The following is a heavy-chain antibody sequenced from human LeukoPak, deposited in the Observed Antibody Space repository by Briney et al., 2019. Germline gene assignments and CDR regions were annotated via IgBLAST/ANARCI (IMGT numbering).Heavy chain of an antibody. V-gene: IGHV3-21*01. Sequence: GGSLRLPCAASGFTFSSYSMNWVRQAPGKGLEWVSSISSSSSYIYYADSVKGRFTISRDNAKNSLYLQMNSLRAEDTAVYYCARDDDSSGYLDYYYYGMDVWGQGTTVTVSS. CDR3: ARDDDSSGYLDYYYYGMDV. CDR2: ISSSSSYI. D-gene: IGHD3-22*01. J-gene: IGHJ6*02. CDR1: GFTFSSYS.